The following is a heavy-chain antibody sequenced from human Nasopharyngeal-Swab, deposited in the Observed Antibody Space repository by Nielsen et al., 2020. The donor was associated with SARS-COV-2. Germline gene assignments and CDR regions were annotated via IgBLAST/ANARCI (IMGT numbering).Heavy chain of an antibody. CDR3: ARASEEYDSSGYYGY. V-gene: IGHV4-34*01. CDR2: INHSGST. J-gene: IGHJ4*02. CDR1: GGSFSGYY. Sequence: SETLSLTCAVYGGSFSGYYWSWIRQPPGEGLEWIGEINHSGSTNYNPSLKSRVTISVDTSKNQFSLKLSSVTAADTAVYYCARASEEYDSSGYYGYWGQGTLVTVSS. D-gene: IGHD3-22*01.